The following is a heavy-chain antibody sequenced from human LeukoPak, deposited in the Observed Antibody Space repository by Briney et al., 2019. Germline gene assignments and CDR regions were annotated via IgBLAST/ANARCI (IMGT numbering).Heavy chain of an antibody. J-gene: IGHJ4*02. CDR3: ARDGDSSGLSPFDY. V-gene: IGHV1-69*01. D-gene: IGHD6-19*01. Sequence: SVKVSCKASGGTFSSYAISWARQAPGQGLEWMGGIIPIFGTANYAQKFQGRVTITADESTSTAYMELSSLRSEDTAVYYCARDGDSSGLSPFDYWGQGTLVTVSS. CDR1: GGTFSSYA. CDR2: IIPIFGTA.